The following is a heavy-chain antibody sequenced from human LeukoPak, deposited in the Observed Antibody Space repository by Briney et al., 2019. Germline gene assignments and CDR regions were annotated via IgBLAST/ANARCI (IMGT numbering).Heavy chain of an antibody. V-gene: IGHV1-18*01. CDR1: GYTFTSYG. CDR2: ISAYNGNT. CDR3: ARARRIAAAGKLDY. D-gene: IGHD6-13*01. Sequence: GASVKVSCKASGYTFTSYGVSWVRQAPGQGLEWMGRISAYNGNTNYAQKLQGRVTMTTDTPTSTAYMELRSLRSDDTAVYYCARARRIAAAGKLDYWGQGTLVTVSS. J-gene: IGHJ4*02.